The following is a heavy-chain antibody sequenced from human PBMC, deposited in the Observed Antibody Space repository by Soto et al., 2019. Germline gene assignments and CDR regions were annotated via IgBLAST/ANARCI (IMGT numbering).Heavy chain of an antibody. D-gene: IGHD3-3*01. CDR2: INHSGST. CDR1: GGSFSGYY. J-gene: IGHJ6*02. CDR3: ARGELEAGFWSGYYSRLDV. Sequence: LETLSLTCAVYGGSFSGYYWSWIRQPPGKGLEWIGEINHSGSTNYNPSLKSRVTISVDTSKNQFSLKLSSVTAADTAVYYCARGELEAGFWSGYYSRLDVWGQGTTVTVSS. V-gene: IGHV4-34*01.